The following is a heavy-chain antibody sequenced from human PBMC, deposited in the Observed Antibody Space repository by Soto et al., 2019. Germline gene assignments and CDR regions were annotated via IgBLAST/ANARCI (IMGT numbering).Heavy chain of an antibody. CDR1: GYTFTSYY. CDR2: INPSGGST. Sequence: ASVKVSCKASGYTFTSYYMHWVRQAPGQGLEWMGIINPSGGSTSYAQRFQGRVTMTRDTSTSTVYMELSSLRSEDTAVYYCVKTKGEDVLPIEGMDVWGQGTTVTVSS. V-gene: IGHV1-46*01. J-gene: IGHJ6*02. D-gene: IGHD3-16*01. CDR3: VKTKGEDVLPIEGMDV.